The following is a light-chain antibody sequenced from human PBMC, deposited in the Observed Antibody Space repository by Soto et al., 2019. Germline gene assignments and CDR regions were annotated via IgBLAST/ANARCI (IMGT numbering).Light chain of an antibody. CDR1: QSVSSN. CDR3: QQYNNWPPLT. CDR2: GAS. J-gene: IGKJ4*01. V-gene: IGKV3-15*01. Sequence: EIVLTQSPGTLSLSPGERATVSCRASQSVSSNLAWYQQKPGQAPRLLIYGASTRATGIPARFSGSGSGTEFTLTISSLQSEDFAVYYCQQYNNWPPLTFGGGTRWIS.